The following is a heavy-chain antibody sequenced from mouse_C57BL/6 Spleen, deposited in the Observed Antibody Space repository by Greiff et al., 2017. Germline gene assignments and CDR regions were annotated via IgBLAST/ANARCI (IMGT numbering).Heavy chain of an antibody. CDR3: ANYDDDVGGMDY. V-gene: IGHV1-82*01. CDR1: GYAFSSSW. CDR2: IYPGDGDT. Sequence: LVKPGASVKISCKASGYAFSSSWMNWVKQRPGKGLEWIGRIYPGDGDTNYNGKFKGKATLTADKSSSTAYMQLSSLTSEDSAVYFCANYDDDVGGMDYWGQGTSVTVSS. J-gene: IGHJ4*01. D-gene: IGHD2-4*01.